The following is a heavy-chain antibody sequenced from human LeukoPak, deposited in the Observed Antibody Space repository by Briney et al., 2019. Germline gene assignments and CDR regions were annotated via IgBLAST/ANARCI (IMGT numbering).Heavy chain of an antibody. CDR1: GFTFSSYA. CDR2: ISGSGGST. Sequence: QAGGSLRLSCAASGFTFSSYAMSWVRQAPGKGLEWVSAISGSGGSTYYADSVKGRFTISRDNSKNTLYLQMNSLRAEDTAVYYCARDLVVRGVPKTWFDPGGQGTLVTGSS. J-gene: IGHJ5*02. CDR3: ARDLVVRGVPKTWFDP. D-gene: IGHD3-10*01. V-gene: IGHV3-23*01.